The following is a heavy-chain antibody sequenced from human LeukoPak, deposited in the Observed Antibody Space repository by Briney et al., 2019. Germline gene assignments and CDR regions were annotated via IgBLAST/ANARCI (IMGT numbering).Heavy chain of an antibody. D-gene: IGHD5-18*01. CDR3: ARAGYSYGIDAFDI. CDR1: GFTFSSYW. CDR2: LNIDGSST. V-gene: IGHV3-74*01. J-gene: IGHJ3*02. Sequence: GGSLRLSCVASGFTFSSYWMHWVRQAPGKGLVWVSRLNIDGSSTSYADSVKGRFTISRDNSKNTLYLQMNSLRAENTAVYYCARAGYSYGIDAFDIWGQGTMVTVSS.